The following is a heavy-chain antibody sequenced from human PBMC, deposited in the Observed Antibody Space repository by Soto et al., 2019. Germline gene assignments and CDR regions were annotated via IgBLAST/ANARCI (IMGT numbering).Heavy chain of an antibody. V-gene: IGHV4-31*03. D-gene: IGHD2-21*01. CDR2: VSSSGNS. J-gene: IGHJ5*02. Sequence: SETLSLTCTVSGDSISSATHYWNWIRQHPGKGLEWIGYVSSSGNSYYSPSLKSRVFMSVDTSKNLFSLKLSSVTAADTAIYYCVGGLISIYGCVGSWGRGTGVSVAS. CDR1: GDSISSATHY. CDR3: VGGLISIYGCVGS.